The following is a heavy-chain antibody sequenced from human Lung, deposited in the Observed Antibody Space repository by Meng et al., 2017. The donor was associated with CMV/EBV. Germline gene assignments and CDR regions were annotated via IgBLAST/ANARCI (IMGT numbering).Heavy chain of an antibody. J-gene: IGHJ4*02. CDR3: AREGPDYNSSYFDY. D-gene: IGHD2/OR15-2a*01. CDR2: ISYDGNN. Sequence: QGQRVESGGGVVRPGRSLRLSCAASGFTFRTYAMHWVRQAPGKGLEWMTIISYDGNNKYADSVKGRFTISRDNSKNTLYLQMNSLRTEDTAVYYCAREGPDYNSSYFDYWGQGTLVTVSS. V-gene: IGHV3-30-3*01. CDR1: GFTFRTYA.